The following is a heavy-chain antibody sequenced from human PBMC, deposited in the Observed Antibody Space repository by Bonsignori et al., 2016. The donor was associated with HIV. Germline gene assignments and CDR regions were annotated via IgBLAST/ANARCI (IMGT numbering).Heavy chain of an antibody. CDR2: IKQDGSEK. V-gene: IGHV3-7*03. D-gene: IGHD3-9*01. Sequence: VRQAPGKGLEWVANIKQDGSEKYYVDSVKGRFTISRDNAKNSLYLQMNSLRAEDTAVYYCARHPLRYFDWYYYYYMDVWGKGTTVTVSS. CDR3: ARHPLRYFDWYYYYYMDV. J-gene: IGHJ6*03.